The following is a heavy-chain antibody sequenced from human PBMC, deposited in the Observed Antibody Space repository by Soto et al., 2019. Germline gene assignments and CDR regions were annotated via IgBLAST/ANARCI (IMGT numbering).Heavy chain of an antibody. CDR3: ARESRLLRGGVDY. CDR1: GFTFSSYS. D-gene: IGHD2-15*01. CDR2: ISSSSSYI. J-gene: IGHJ4*02. Sequence: VQLVESGGGLVKPGGSLRLSCAASGFTFSSYSMNWVRQAPGKGLEWVSSISSSSSYIYYADSVKGRFTISRDNAKNSLYLQMNSLRAEDTAVYYCARESRLLRGGVDYWGQGTLVTVSS. V-gene: IGHV3-21*01.